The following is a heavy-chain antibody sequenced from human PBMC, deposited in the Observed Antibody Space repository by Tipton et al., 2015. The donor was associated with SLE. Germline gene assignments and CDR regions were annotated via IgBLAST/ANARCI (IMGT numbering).Heavy chain of an antibody. CDR2: ISSNSSYT. CDR3: ASYGDYSGYDGRDY. CDR1: GGSISSHY. D-gene: IGHD5-12*01. Sequence: TLSLTCTVSGGSISSHYWSWIRQAPGKGLEWVSYISSNSSYTNYADSVKGRFTISRDNAKNSVYLQMNSLRAEDTAVYYCASYGDYSGYDGRDYWGQGTLVTVSS. J-gene: IGHJ4*02. V-gene: IGHV3-11*03.